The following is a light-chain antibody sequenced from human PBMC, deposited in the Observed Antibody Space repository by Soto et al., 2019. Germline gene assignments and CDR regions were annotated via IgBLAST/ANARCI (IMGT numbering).Light chain of an antibody. CDR1: QSLLHSNGYNY. V-gene: IGKV2-28*01. Sequence: DIVMTQSPLSLPVTPGEPASISCRSSQSLLHSNGYNYLDWYLQKPGQSPXLLIYLGSNRASGVPDRFSGSGSGTDFTLKIRRVEAEDVGVYYCMQPLQSWTFGQGTKGDIK. J-gene: IGKJ1*01. CDR2: LGS. CDR3: MQPLQSWT.